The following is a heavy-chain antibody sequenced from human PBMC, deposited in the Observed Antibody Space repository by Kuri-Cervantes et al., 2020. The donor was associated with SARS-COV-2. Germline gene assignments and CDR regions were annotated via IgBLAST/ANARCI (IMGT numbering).Heavy chain of an antibody. D-gene: IGHD3-10*01. J-gene: IGHJ4*02. CDR1: GYSISSGYY. V-gene: IGHV4-38-2*01. CDR3: ARGRVRVWFGELLIGSYYFDY. Sequence: SETLSLTCAVSGYSISSGYYWGWIRQPPGKGLEWIGSIYHSGSTFYNPSLKSRVTISVDTSKNQFSLKLSSVTAADTAVYYCARGRVRVWFGELLIGSYYFDYWGQGTLVTVSS. CDR2: IYHSGST.